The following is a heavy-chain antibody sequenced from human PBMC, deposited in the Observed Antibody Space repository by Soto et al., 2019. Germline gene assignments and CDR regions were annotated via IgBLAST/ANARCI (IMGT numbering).Heavy chain of an antibody. CDR1: GGSVSDKTYY. CDR2: IYYSGTT. J-gene: IGHJ4*02. V-gene: IGHV4-61*01. CDR3: ARTTAVPNTLRSRYYFDY. Sequence: QVQLQESGPGLLKPSETLSLTCSVSGGSVSDKTYYWSWIRQPPGKELEWIGYIYYSGTTNYNPSLKSRVTISVDTSKYQFSLRLSSVTAADTALYYCARTTAVPNTLRSRYYFDYWGQGTLVXXSS. D-gene: IGHD4-17*01.